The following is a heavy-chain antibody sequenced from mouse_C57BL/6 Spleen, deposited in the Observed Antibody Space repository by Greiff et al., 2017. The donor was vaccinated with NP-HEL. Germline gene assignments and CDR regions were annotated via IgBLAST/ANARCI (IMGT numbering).Heavy chain of an antibody. CDR1: GYAFSSSW. CDR3: APIYYDYDRYFDV. V-gene: IGHV1-82*01. J-gene: IGHJ1*03. D-gene: IGHD2-4*01. CDR2: IYPGDGDT. Sequence: QVQLQQSGPELVKPGASVKISCKASGYAFSSSWMNWVKQRPGKGLEWIGRIYPGDGDTNYNGKFKGKATLTADKSSSTAYMQLSSLTSEDSAVYFCAPIYYDYDRYFDVWGTGTTVTVSS.